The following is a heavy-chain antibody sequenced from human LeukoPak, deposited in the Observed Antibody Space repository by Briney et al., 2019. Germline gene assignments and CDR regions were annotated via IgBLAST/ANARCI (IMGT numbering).Heavy chain of an antibody. Sequence: ASVKVSCKASGYTFTSYYMHWVRQAPGQGLEWMGIMHPSGGSTSYAQKFQGRVTMTRDTSTSTVDMELSSLRSEDTAVYYCAREPLPGGSGSYYRYGMTSGAKGPRSPSP. CDR3: AREPLPGGSGSYYRYGMTS. D-gene: IGHD3-10*01. V-gene: IGHV1-46*01. J-gene: IGHJ6*02. CDR1: GYTFTSYY. CDR2: MHPSGGST.